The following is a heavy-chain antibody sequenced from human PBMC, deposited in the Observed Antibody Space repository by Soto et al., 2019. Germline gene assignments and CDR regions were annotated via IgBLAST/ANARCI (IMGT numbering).Heavy chain of an antibody. V-gene: IGHV3-21*01. CDR3: ARDLGYCSGGSCYEYYFDY. CDR2: ISSSSSYI. Sequence: GGSMRLSCAASGFTFSSYSMNWVRQNPGKGLEWVSSISSSSSYIYYADSVKGRFTISRDNAKNSLYLQMNSLRAEDTAVYYCARDLGYCSGGSCYEYYFDYWGQGTLVTVSS. J-gene: IGHJ4*02. CDR1: GFTFSSYS. D-gene: IGHD2-15*01.